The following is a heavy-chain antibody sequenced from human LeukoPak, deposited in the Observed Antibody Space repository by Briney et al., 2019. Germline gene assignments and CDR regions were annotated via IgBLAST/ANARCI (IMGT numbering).Heavy chain of an antibody. Sequence: PGRSLRLSCAASGFTFDDYAMHWVRQAPGKGLEWVSGISWNSGSIGYADSVKGRFTISRDNAKNSLYLQMNSLRAEDTALYYCAKEITGGGYSFDYWGQGTLVTVSS. D-gene: IGHD2-21*01. CDR1: GFTFDDYA. CDR3: AKEITGGGYSFDY. J-gene: IGHJ4*02. V-gene: IGHV3-9*01. CDR2: ISWNSGSI.